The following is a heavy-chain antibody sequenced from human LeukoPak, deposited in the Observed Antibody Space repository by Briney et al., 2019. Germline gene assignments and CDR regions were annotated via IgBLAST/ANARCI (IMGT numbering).Heavy chain of an antibody. CDR1: GGSISSSSYY. CDR2: IYYSGST. Sequence: NLSETLSLTCSVSGGSISSSSYYWGWIRQPPGKGLEWIGSIYYSGSTYYNPSLKSRVTISVDTSKNQFSLKLSSVTAADTAVYYCARDRSSTMVRGVVDYWGQGTLVTVSS. V-gene: IGHV4-39*07. J-gene: IGHJ4*02. D-gene: IGHD3-10*01. CDR3: ARDRSSTMVRGVVDY.